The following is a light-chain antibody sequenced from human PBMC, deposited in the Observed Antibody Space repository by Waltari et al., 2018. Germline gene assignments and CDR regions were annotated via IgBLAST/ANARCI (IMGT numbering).Light chain of an antibody. CDR1: KGVTHNY. CDR2: GTS. CDR3: HQHSASPS. Sequence: EIVLTQSPGTLSLSPGERATLSCRASKGVTHNYLAWYQHKPGQAPRLLIYGTSNRATGIPDRFSGSGSGTDFTLTISRLEPEDFAVYYCHQHSASPSFGGGAKVEIK. J-gene: IGKJ4*01. V-gene: IGKV3-20*01.